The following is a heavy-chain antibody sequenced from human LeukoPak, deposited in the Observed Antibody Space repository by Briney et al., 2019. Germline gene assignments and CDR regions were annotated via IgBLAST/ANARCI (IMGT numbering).Heavy chain of an antibody. CDR3: AREVTSGRDGYNYFDY. J-gene: IGHJ4*02. CDR1: GGSISSYY. Sequence: SETLSLTCTVSGGSISSYYWSWIRQPPGKGLEWIGYIYYSGSTNYNPSLKSRVTISVDTSKNQFSLKLSSVTAADTAVYYCAREVTSGRDGYNYFDYWGQGTLVTVSS. V-gene: IGHV4-59*12. D-gene: IGHD5-24*01. CDR2: IYYSGST.